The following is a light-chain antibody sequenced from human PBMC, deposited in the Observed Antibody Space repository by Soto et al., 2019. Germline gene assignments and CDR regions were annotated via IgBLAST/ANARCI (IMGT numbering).Light chain of an antibody. CDR1: SSNIGNNY. J-gene: IGLJ2*01. V-gene: IGLV1-51*01. CDR3: GTWDSSLSAGV. CDR2: DNN. Sequence: QSALTQPPSVSAAPGQKVTSCSASSSNIGNNYVSWYQQLPGTAPKLLIYDNNKRPSGIPDRFSGSKSGTSATLGITGLQTGDEADYYCGTWDSSLSAGVFGGGTKLTVL.